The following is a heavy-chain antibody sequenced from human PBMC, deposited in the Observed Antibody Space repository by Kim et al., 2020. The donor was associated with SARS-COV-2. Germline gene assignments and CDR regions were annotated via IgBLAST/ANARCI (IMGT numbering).Heavy chain of an antibody. Sequence: GGSLRLSCAASGFTFSSYAMSWVRHAPGKGLEWVSAISGSGGSTYYADSVKGRFTISRDNSKNTLYLQMNSLRAEDTAVYYCASFIAVAGTDYYYGMDVWGQGTTVTVSS. V-gene: IGHV3-23*01. D-gene: IGHD6-19*01. CDR1: GFTFSSYA. CDR3: ASFIAVAGTDYYYGMDV. CDR2: ISGSGGST. J-gene: IGHJ6*02.